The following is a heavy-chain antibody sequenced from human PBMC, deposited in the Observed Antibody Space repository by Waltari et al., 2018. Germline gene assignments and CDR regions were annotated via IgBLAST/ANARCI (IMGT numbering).Heavy chain of an antibody. J-gene: IGHJ5*02. D-gene: IGHD6-19*01. Sequence: QVQLQESGPGLVKPSETLSLTCTVSGYSISSGYSWGWTRQPPGKGLEWIGSIYHSGSTYYNPSLKSRVTISVDTSKNQFSLKLSSVTAADTAVYYCARDRSIAVAGTGYNWFDPWGQGTLVTVSS. CDR1: GYSISSGYS. CDR2: IYHSGST. V-gene: IGHV4-38-2*02. CDR3: ARDRSIAVAGTGYNWFDP.